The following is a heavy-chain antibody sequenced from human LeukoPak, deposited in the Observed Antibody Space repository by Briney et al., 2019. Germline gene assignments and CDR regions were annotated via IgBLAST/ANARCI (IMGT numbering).Heavy chain of an antibody. J-gene: IGHJ6*03. CDR1: GGSFSGYY. D-gene: IGHD6-13*01. CDR2: INHSGST. V-gene: IGHV4-34*01. CDR3: ARRGLFLGSSSWYGDYYYYYMDV. Sequence: KSSETLSLTCAVYGGSFSGYYWSWLRQPPGKGLEWIGEINHSGSTNYNPSLKSRVTISVDTSKNQFSLQLSSVTAADTAVYYCARRGLFLGSSSWYGDYYYYYMDVWGKGTTVTVSS.